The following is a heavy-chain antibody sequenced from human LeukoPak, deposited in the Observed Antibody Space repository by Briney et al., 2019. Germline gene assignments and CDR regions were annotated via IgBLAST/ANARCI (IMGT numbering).Heavy chain of an antibody. D-gene: IGHD1-26*01. CDR1: GSTSSTYA. Sequence: GGSLRLSCAASGSTSSTYAMSWVRQAPGKGLERVSAISGSGASTYYADSATGRFTISRDNSKNTVFLHMKTLRVEDTALYYCARWGGSFSSRFDPWGQGTLVTVSS. V-gene: IGHV3-23*01. CDR2: ISGSGAST. CDR3: ARWGGSFSSRFDP. J-gene: IGHJ5*02.